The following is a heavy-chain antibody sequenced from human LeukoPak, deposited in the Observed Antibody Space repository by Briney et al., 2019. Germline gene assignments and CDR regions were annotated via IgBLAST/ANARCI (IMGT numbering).Heavy chain of an antibody. Sequence: PGGSLRLSCAASGFSFSDYYMSSVRQAPGKGLEYISYISSSGTIISYADSVKGRFTISRDNPKKSLYLQMNSLRVEDTAVYYCARTARNPDAWGQGTLVTVS. V-gene: IGHV3-11*04. J-gene: IGHJ5*02. CDR3: ARTARNPDA. CDR1: GFSFSDYY. D-gene: IGHD5-18*01. CDR2: ISSSGTII.